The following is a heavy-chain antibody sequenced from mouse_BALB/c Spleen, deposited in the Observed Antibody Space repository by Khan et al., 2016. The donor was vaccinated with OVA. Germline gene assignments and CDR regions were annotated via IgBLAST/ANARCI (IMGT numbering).Heavy chain of an antibody. CDR2: INTHSGVP. CDR1: GYTFTTAG. CDR3: ARGGAAYDRSDGGAMEY. D-gene: IGHD1-1*01. V-gene: IGHV9-4*02. J-gene: IGHJ4*01. Sequence: QIQLVQSGPELKKPGETVRISCKASGYTFTTAGIQWVQKMPGKGLKWIGWINTHSGVPKYAEDFKGRFAFSLEISVNTAYLQITNLKNEDTATXFCARGGAAYDRSDGGAMEYWGQGTSVTVSS.